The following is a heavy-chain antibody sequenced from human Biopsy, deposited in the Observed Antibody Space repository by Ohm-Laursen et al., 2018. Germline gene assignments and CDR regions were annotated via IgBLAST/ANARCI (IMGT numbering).Heavy chain of an antibody. J-gene: IGHJ4*02. CDR2: INPSGSTT. Sequence: ASVKVSCKASGYSFTSYYMHWVRQGPGQGLEWMGMINPSGSTTSYPQIFQGRVTMTRDTSKSTVYMELSSLRSADTAVYFCARNTGWYGDLYYFDYWGQGTLVTVSS. CDR1: GYSFTSYY. V-gene: IGHV1-46*01. CDR3: ARNTGWYGDLYYFDY. D-gene: IGHD6-19*01.